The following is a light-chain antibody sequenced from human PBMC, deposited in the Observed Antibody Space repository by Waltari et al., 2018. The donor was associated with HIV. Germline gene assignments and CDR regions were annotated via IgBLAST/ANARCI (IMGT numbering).Light chain of an antibody. CDR2: DVI. V-gene: IGLV2-8*01. Sequence: QSALTQPPSASGPPAQSVTLSSPATSSDDGGYNYVSWHQQPPGKAPKLMIYDVIKRPSGVPDGFSGSKSGNTASLTVAGLQPEDEADYYCSSHAGSKVVFGGGTRLTVL. J-gene: IGLJ2*01. CDR3: SSHAGSKVV. CDR1: SSDDGGYNY.